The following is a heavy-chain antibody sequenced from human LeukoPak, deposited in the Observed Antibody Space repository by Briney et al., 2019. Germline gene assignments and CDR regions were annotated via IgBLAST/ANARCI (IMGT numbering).Heavy chain of an antibody. CDR3: ARQSNYLVVTV. J-gene: IGHJ3*01. V-gene: IGHV4-39*01. Sequence: SETLSLTCTVSGGSISSSSYYWGWIRQPPGKGLEWIGSIYYSGSTYYNPSLKSRVTISVDTSKNQFSLKLSSVTAADTAVYYCARQSNYLVVTVWGQGTMVTVSS. D-gene: IGHD2-21*02. CDR2: IYYSGST. CDR1: GGSISSSSYY.